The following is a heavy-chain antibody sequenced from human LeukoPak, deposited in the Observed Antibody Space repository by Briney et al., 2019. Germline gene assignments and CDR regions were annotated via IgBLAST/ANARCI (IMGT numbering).Heavy chain of an antibody. J-gene: IGHJ4*02. D-gene: IGHD2-2*01. CDR1: GYTFTGYY. V-gene: IGHV1-2*04. CDR2: INPNSGGT. Sequence: GASVKVSCKASGYTFTGYYMHWVRQAPGQGLEWMGWINPNSGGTNYAQKFQGWVTMTRDTSISTAYMELSRLRSDDTAVYYCARGERYCSSTSCYGSEYFDYWGQGTLVTVSS. CDR3: ARGERYCSSTSCYGSEYFDY.